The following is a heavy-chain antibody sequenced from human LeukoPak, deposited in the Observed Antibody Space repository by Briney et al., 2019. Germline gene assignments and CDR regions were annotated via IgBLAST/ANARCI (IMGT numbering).Heavy chain of an antibody. D-gene: IGHD6-13*01. V-gene: IGHV4-4*07. CDR1: GGSISSYY. CDR2: IYTSGST. J-gene: IGHJ4*02. Sequence: SETLSLTCTVSGGSISSYYWSWIRQPAGKGLEWIGRIYTSGSTNYNPSLKSRVTMSVDTSKNQFSLKLSSVTAADTAVYYCARGLIAAAGTTHYFDYWGQGTLVTVSS. CDR3: ARGLIAAAGTTHYFDY.